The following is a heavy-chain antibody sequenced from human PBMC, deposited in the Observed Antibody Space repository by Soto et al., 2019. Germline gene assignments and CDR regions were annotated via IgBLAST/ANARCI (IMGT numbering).Heavy chain of an antibody. CDR2: ISYDGSNK. Sequence: GGSLRLSCAASGFTFSSYGMHWVRQAPGKGLEWVAVISYDGSNKYYADSVKGRFTISRDNSKNTLYLQMNSLRAEDTAVYYCAKGIEGGYDAALDYWGQGTLVTVSS. D-gene: IGHD5-12*01. V-gene: IGHV3-30*18. CDR3: AKGIEGGYDAALDY. J-gene: IGHJ4*02. CDR1: GFTFSSYG.